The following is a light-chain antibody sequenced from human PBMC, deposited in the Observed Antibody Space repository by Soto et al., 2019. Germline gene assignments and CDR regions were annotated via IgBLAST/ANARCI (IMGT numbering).Light chain of an antibody. J-gene: IGKJ2*02. V-gene: IGKV3-20*01. CDR3: LQQHSSPPPCT. Sequence: EIVLTQSPGTLSLSPGERASLSCRASQRVISSYLAWYQQKPGQAPRLLIYGASNRATGIPDRFSGSGSGTDFTLTISRLEPEDFAMYFCLQQHSSPPPCTFGHGTKLEI. CDR2: GAS. CDR1: QRVISSY.